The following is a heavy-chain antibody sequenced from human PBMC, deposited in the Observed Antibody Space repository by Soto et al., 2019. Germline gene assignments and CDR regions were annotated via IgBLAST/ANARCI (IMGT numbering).Heavy chain of an antibody. V-gene: IGHV4-34*01. CDR2: INHSGST. CDR3: ARGEGSTVTSFXY. Sequence: SETLSLTCAVYGGSFSGCYWSWIRQPPGKGMEWIGEINHSGSTNYNPSLKSRVTISVDTSKNQFSLKLSSVTAVDTAVYYCARGEGSTVTSFXYWGQGTLVXVS. D-gene: IGHD4-17*01. J-gene: IGHJ4*02. CDR1: GGSFSGCY.